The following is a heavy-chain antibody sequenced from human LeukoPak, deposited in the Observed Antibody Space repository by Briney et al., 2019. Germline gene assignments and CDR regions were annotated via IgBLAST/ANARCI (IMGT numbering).Heavy chain of an antibody. CDR1: GFTFSSFA. Sequence: GGSLRLSCAASGFTFSSFAMSWVRQAPGKGLEWVSTISGSGISTYYADSIKGRFTISRDNSKNTLYLQMNSLRAEDTALYYCAKGDNDILTGYYNSFDYWGQGTLVTVSS. CDR3: AKGDNDILTGYYNSFDY. J-gene: IGHJ4*02. D-gene: IGHD3-9*01. V-gene: IGHV3-23*01. CDR2: ISGSGIST.